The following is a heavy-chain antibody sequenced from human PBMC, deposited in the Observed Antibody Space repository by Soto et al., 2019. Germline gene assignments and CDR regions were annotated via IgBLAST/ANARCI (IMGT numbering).Heavy chain of an antibody. CDR1: GGSISSGGYY. V-gene: IGHV4-31*03. CDR3: ASANGWFDP. J-gene: IGHJ5*02. Sequence: QVQLQESGPGLVKPSQTLSLTCTVSGGSISSGGYYWSWIRQHPGKGLEWIGYIYYSGSTYYNPSPERRVSMSVDTAKDQFSLTLISATAAEKAGYYCASANGWFDPWGQGTLVTVSS. CDR2: IYYSGST. D-gene: IGHD7-27*01.